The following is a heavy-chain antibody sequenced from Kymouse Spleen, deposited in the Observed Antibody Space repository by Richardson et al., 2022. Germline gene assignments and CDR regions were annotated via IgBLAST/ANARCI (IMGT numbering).Heavy chain of an antibody. D-gene: IGHD6-13*01. CDR2: IRSKANSYAT. CDR3: TRQYSSSFGMDV. J-gene: IGHJ6*02. V-gene: IGHV3-73*02. Sequence: EVQLVESGGGLVQPGGSLKLSCAASGFTFSGSAMHWVRQASGKGLEWVGRIRSKANSYATAYAASVKGRFTISRDDSKNTAYLQMNSLKTEDTAVYYCTRQYSSSFGMDVWGQGTTVTVSS. CDR1: GFTFSGSA.